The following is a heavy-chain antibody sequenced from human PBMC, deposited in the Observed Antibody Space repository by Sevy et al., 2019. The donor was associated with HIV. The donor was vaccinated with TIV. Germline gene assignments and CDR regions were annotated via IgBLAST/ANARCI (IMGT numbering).Heavy chain of an antibody. CDR1: RFTFSSYW. J-gene: IGHJ4*02. D-gene: IGHD2-2*03. CDR2: INQDESEE. V-gene: IGHV3-7*03. Sequence: GGSLRLSCAASRFTFSSYWMSWVRQVPGKGLEWVANINQDESEEDYVDSVKGRFTVSRDNAKNSLYLQMNSLIAEDTAVYYCARDDRPRSMDFWGQGTLVTVSS. CDR3: ARDDRPRSMDF.